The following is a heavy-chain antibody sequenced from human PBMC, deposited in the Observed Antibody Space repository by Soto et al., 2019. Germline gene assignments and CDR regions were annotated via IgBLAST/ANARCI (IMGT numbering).Heavy chain of an antibody. CDR3: ARDVSSGSYTAFDY. Sequence: GGSLRLSCAASGFTFSSYAMSWVRQAPGKGLEWVSLISGSGGGTYYADSVKGRFTVSRDNAKNTLYLQMNNLRAEDTAVYYWARDVSSGSYTAFDYWGQGTLVTVSS. V-gene: IGHV3-23*01. D-gene: IGHD3-10*01. CDR1: GFTFSSYA. CDR2: ISGSGGGT. J-gene: IGHJ4*02.